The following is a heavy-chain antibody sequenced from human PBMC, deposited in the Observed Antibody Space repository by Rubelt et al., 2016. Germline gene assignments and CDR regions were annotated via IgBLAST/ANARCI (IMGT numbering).Heavy chain of an antibody. CDR3: AREGGYSYGCFDY. CDR2: INHSGST. V-gene: IGHV4-34*01. J-gene: IGHJ4*02. D-gene: IGHD5-18*01. Sequence: QVQLQQWGAGLLKPSETLSLTCAVYGGSFSGYYWSWIRQPPGKGLEWIGEINHSGSTNYNPSLKSRVTISVDTSKNQFSLKLGSVTAADTAVYYCAREGGYSYGCFDYWGQGTLVTVSS. CDR1: GGSFSGYY.